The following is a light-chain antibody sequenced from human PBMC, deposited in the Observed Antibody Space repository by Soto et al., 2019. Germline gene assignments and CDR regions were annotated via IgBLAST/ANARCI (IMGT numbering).Light chain of an antibody. CDR3: CSSGGSPTYV. J-gene: IGLJ1*01. Sequence: QSALAQPASVSGSPGQSITISCTGTSSNVGSYKLVSWYQQHPGKAPKLMIFEVNKRPSGVSNRFSGSKSGNTASLTFSGLKVEDEADYYCCSSGGSPTYVFGTGTKVTVL. CDR2: EVN. CDR1: SSNVGSYKL. V-gene: IGLV2-23*02.